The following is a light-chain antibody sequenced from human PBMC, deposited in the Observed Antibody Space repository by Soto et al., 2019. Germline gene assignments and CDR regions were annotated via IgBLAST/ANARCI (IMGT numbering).Light chain of an antibody. CDR1: SSDVGGHNY. CDR2: SVN. J-gene: IGLJ1*01. V-gene: IGLV2-11*01. CDR3: CSYAGSYTYV. Sequence: QSALTQPRSVSASPGQSVTISCTGTSSDVGGHNYVSWYQQHAGKAPKLMISSVNKRPSGIPERFSGSKSGNTASLTISGLQPEDEADYYCCSYAGSYTYVFGTGTKVTVL.